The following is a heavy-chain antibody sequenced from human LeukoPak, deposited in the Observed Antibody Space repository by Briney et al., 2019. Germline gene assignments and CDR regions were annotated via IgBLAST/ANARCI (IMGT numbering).Heavy chain of an antibody. CDR1: GGTFSSYA. CDR2: IIPIFGTA. D-gene: IGHD7-27*01. CDR3: ASSGERYYFDY. Sequence: ASVKVSCKASGGTFSSYAISWVRQAPGQGLGWMGRIIPIFGTANYAQKFQGRVTITTDESTSTAYMELSSLRSEDTAVYYCASSGERYYFDYWGQGTLVTVSS. V-gene: IGHV1-69*05. J-gene: IGHJ4*02.